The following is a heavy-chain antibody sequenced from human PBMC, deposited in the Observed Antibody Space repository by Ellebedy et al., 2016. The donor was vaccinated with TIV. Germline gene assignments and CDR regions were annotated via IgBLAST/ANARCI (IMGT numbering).Heavy chain of an antibody. CDR2: IIPILGMT. J-gene: IGHJ4*02. CDR3: ARYCSGGSCSQEVEY. CDR1: GGTFSSYA. D-gene: IGHD2-15*01. Sequence: ASVKVSCKASGGTFSSYALNWVRQAPGQGLEWMGRIIPILGMTNYAQKFQGRVTITADKSTTTAYMELNRLRSEDTAVYYCARYCSGGSCSQEVEYWGQGALVTVSS. V-gene: IGHV1-69*04.